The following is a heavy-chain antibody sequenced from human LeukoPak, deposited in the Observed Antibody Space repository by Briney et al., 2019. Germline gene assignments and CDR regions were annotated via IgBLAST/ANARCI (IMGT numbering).Heavy chain of an antibody. CDR1: GFTFNNYA. D-gene: IGHD1-26*01. V-gene: IGHV3-23*01. CDR3: AKDIRWELLGWFDP. J-gene: IGHJ5*02. Sequence: PGGSLRLSCAASGFTFNNYAMSWVRQAPGEGLEWVSAISGGGDSTYYADSVKGRFTISRDNSNNMLYLQMNSLRADDTAVYYCAKDIRWELLGWFDPWGQGTLVTVSS. CDR2: ISGGGDST.